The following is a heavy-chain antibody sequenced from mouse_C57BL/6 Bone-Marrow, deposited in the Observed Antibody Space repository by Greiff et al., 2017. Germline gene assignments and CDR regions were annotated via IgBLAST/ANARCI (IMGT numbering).Heavy chain of an antibody. Sequence: VQLQQSGPELVKPGASVKIPCKASGYTFTDYNMAWVKQSHGKSLEWIGDINPNNGGTIYNQKFKGKATLTVDKSSSTAYMELRSLTSEDTAVYYCARAERVRKCENYFDYWGQGTTLTVSS. D-gene: IGHD2-14*01. CDR2: INPNNGGT. CDR3: ARAERVRKCENYFDY. CDR1: GYTFTDYN. V-gene: IGHV1-18*01. J-gene: IGHJ2*01.